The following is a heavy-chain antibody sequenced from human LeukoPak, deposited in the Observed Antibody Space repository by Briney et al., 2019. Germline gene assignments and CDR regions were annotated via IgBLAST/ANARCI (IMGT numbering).Heavy chain of an antibody. D-gene: IGHD2/OR15-2a*01. CDR3: ARDVLLEDAFDI. V-gene: IGHV3-20*04. CDR1: GFTLDDHA. J-gene: IGHJ3*02. Sequence: GGSLRLSCEVSGFTLDDHAIKWVRQAPGKGLEWVTNINWNGGSTGYGDSVKGRFTISRDNTKNSVFLQMHSLRGDDTALYYCARDVLLEDAFDIWGQGTMVIVSS. CDR2: INWNGGST.